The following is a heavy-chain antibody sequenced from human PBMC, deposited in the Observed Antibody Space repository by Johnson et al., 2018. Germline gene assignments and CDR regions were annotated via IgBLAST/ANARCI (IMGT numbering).Heavy chain of an antibody. D-gene: IGHD3-22*01. J-gene: IGHJ3*02. V-gene: IGHV3-11*04. CDR2: ISSSRNTI. Sequence: QVQLVESGGGLVKPGGSLRLSCAASGFTFSDYYMSWIRQAPGKGLEWVSYISSSRNTIYYADSVKGRFTISRASAKNSLYLQMNSLRDEDTAVYYCAREIYYYDRSGYYASSAFDIWGQGTMVTVSS. CDR1: GFTFSDYY. CDR3: AREIYYYDRSGYYASSAFDI.